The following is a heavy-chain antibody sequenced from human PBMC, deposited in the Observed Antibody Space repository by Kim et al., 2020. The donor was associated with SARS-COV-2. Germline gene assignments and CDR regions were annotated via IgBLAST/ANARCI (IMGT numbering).Heavy chain of an antibody. V-gene: IGHV4-34*01. Sequence: SETLSLTCAVYGGSFSGYYWSWIRQPPGKGLEWIGEINHSGSTNYNPSLKSRVTISVDTSKNKFSLKLSSVTAADTAVYYCARGGSIAVAGPDFDYWGQGTLVTVSS. CDR1: GGSFSGYY. D-gene: IGHD6-19*01. CDR3: ARGGSIAVAGPDFDY. CDR2: INHSGST. J-gene: IGHJ4*02.